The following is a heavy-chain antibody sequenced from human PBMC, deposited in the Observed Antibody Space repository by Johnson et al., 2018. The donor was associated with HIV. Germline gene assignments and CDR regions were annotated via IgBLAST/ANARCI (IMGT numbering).Heavy chain of an antibody. J-gene: IGHJ3*02. Sequence: QVQLVESGGGVVQPGRSLRLSCAASGFTFSSYAMHWVRQAPGKGLEWVAVISYDGSNKYYADSVKGRFTISRDNSKNTLYLQMNSLRAEDTAVYYCARGIAVSNWVDICGQGTMVTVSS. CDR1: GFTFSSYA. CDR3: ARGIAVSNWVDI. D-gene: IGHD6-19*01. CDR2: ISYDGSNK. V-gene: IGHV3-30*04.